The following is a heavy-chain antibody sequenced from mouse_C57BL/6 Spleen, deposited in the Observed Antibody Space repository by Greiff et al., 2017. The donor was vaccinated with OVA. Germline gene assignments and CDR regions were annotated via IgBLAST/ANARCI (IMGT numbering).Heavy chain of an antibody. Sequence: QVQLQQSGPELVKPGASVKISCKASGYSFTSYYIHWVKQRPGQGLEWIGWIYPGSGNTKYNEKFKGKATLTADTSSSTAYMQLSSLTSEDSAVYYCARSGGNPYFDYWGQGTTLTVSS. J-gene: IGHJ2*01. CDR1: GYSFTSYY. D-gene: IGHD1-1*02. CDR3: ARSGGNPYFDY. V-gene: IGHV1-66*01. CDR2: IYPGSGNT.